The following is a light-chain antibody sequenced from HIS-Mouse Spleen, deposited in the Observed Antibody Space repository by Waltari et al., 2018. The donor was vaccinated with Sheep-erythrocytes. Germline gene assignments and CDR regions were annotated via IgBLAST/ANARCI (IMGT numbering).Light chain of an antibody. V-gene: IGLV2-14*01. CDR3: SSYTSSSTWV. J-gene: IGLJ3*02. CDR2: EVS. Sequence: QAALTQPASVSGSPGQSITLSCAGTISVVGVDTYVSWCQHHPSKAPKLMIYEVSNRPSGVSNRFSGSKSGNAASLTICGLQSEDEADYYCSSYTSSSTWVFGGGTKLTVL. CDR1: ISVVGVDTY.